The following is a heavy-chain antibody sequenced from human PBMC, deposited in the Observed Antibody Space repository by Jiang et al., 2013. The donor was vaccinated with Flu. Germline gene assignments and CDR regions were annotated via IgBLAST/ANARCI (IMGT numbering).Heavy chain of an antibody. CDR2: ISSSSSYI. D-gene: IGHD3-3*01. CDR1: GFTFSSYS. Sequence: VQLLESGGGLVKPGGSLRLSCAASGFTFSSYSMNWVRQAPGKGLEWVSSISSSSSYIYYADSVKGRFTISRDNAKNSLYLQMNSLRAEDTAVYYCARDRTPVSEWLLTSHPRRYFDYWGQGTLVTVSS. V-gene: IGHV3-21*01. CDR3: ARDRTPVSEWLLTSHPRRYFDY. J-gene: IGHJ4*02.